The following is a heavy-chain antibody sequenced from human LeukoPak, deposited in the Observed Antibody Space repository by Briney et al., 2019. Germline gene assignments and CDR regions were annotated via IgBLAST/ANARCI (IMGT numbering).Heavy chain of an antibody. J-gene: IGHJ4*02. D-gene: IGHD6-19*01. CDR1: GFTFDDYA. CDR2: ISWNSGSI. CDR3: AKDSQESSGWYVEWNYYFDY. Sequence: PGRSLRLSCAASGFTFDDYAMHWVRQAPGKGLEWVSGISWNSGSIGYADSVKGRFTISRDNAKNSLYLQMNSLRAEDTALYYCAKDSQESSGWYVEWNYYFDYWGQGTLVTVSS. V-gene: IGHV3-9*01.